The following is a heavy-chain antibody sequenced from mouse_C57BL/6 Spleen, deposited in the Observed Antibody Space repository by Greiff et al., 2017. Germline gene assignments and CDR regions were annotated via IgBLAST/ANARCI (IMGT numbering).Heavy chain of an antibody. Sequence: QVQLQQSGAELVKPGASVKLSCKASGYTFTEYTIHWVKQRSGQGLEWIGWFYPGSGSIKYNEKFKDKATLTADKYSSTVYMELSRLTSEDSAVYFCARHEEGRYGYDGGYAMDYWGQGTSVTVSS. CDR2: FYPGSGSI. J-gene: IGHJ4*01. CDR3: ARHEEGRYGYDGGYAMDY. CDR1: GYTFTEYT. V-gene: IGHV1-62-2*01. D-gene: IGHD2-2*01.